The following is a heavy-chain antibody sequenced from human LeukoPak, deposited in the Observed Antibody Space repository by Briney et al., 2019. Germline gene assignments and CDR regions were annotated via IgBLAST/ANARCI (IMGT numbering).Heavy chain of an antibody. CDR1: GYTFTGYY. CDR3: VRGTTDAYFDY. CDR2: INSNSGGT. J-gene: IGHJ4*02. V-gene: IGHV1-2*02. D-gene: IGHD2/OR15-2a*01. Sequence: ASVKVSCKASGYTFTGYYMHWVRQAPGQGLEWMGWINSNSGGTNYAQKFQGRVTMTRDTSISTAYMDLSRLRSDGTAVYYCVRGTTDAYFDYWGQGTLVTVSS.